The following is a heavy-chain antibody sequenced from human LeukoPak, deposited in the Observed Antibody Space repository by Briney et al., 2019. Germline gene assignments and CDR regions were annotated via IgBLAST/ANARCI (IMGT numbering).Heavy chain of an antibody. CDR1: GFTFSSYG. D-gene: IGHD5-24*01. CDR3: ARGRGGYKNGGFDY. J-gene: IGHJ4*02. Sequence: PGGSLRLSCAASGFTFSSYGMHWVRQAPGKGLEWVAVISYDGSNKYYADSVKGRFTISRDNAKNSLYLQMNSLRAEDTAVYYCARGRGGYKNGGFDYWGQGTLVAVSS. V-gene: IGHV3-30*03. CDR2: ISYDGSNK.